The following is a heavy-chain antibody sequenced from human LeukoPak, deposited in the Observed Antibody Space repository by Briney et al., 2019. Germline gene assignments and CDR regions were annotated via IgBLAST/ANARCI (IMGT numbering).Heavy chain of an antibody. J-gene: IGHJ4*02. CDR3: VKGSTGVPPLEY. CDR1: GFAVSNSF. V-gene: IGHV3-53*01. Sequence: PGGSLRLSCAVSGFAVSNSFMSWVRQAPGKGLEWLSVIFTGGGTYYAGSVKGRFTISRDNSENTLYLQMNSLTAEDTALYYCVKGSTGVPPLEYWGRGTLVTVSS. D-gene: IGHD1-1*01. CDR2: IFTGGGT.